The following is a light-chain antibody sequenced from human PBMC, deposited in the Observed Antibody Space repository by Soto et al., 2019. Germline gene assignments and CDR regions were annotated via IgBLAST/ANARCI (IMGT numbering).Light chain of an antibody. CDR2: GAS. CDR3: QQYNTWPRT. Sequence: EVVMTQSPGTLSVSPGERATLSCRASQSVSSNLAWFQQTPGQPPRLLIYGASTRATGTPARFSGSGSGTEFTLTISSLQSEDFSDYYCQQYNTWPRTFGQGTKVEIK. V-gene: IGKV3-15*01. CDR1: QSVSSN. J-gene: IGKJ1*01.